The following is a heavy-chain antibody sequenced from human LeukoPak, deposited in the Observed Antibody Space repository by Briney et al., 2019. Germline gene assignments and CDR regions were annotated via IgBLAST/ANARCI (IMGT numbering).Heavy chain of an antibody. CDR2: VNNDGSDT. J-gene: IGHJ4*02. Sequence: GGSLRLSCAASGFTFSGYWMHWVRQAPGKGLVWVSRVNNDGSDTKYADSVEGRFTTSRDNDKNTLHLQMNSLRAEDTAVYYCARGLRGPDYWGQGTLVTVSS. V-gene: IGHV3-74*03. CDR3: ARGLRGPDY. CDR1: GFTFSGYW.